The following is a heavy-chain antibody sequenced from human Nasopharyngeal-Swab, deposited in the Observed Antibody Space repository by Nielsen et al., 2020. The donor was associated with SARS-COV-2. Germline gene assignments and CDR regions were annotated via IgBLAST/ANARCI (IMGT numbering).Heavy chain of an antibody. D-gene: IGHD2-8*01. CDR3: ARDSHYCSNGVCFNYYYMDV. CDR2: VSFDGSNQ. V-gene: IGHV3-30*04. J-gene: IGHJ6*03. CDR1: GFTFNRYA. Sequence: GESLKISCVASGFTFNRYAFHWVRQAPGKGLEWLAVVSFDGSNQHYADSVKGRFTMSRDNPSNTLYLQMNSLRAEDTAVYCCARDSHYCSNGVCFNYYYMDVWGKGTTVTVSS.